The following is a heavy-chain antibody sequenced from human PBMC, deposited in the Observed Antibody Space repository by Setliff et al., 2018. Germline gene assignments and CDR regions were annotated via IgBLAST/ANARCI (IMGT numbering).Heavy chain of an antibody. CDR1: GFTLRSSW. J-gene: IGHJ4*02. CDR2: IHADRSIT. D-gene: IGHD1-26*01. Sequence: GGSLSLSCAASGFTLRSSWMHWVRQSPGKGLEWVSRIHADRSITNYADSVKGRFTISTDSAKNTVYLQMNSLGAEDSAVYYCARALYGSDSLLDYWGQGTVVTVSS. CDR3: ARALYGSDSLLDY. V-gene: IGHV3-74*01.